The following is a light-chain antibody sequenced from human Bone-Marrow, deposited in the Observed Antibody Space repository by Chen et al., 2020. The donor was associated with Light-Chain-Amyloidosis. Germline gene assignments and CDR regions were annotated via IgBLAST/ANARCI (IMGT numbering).Light chain of an antibody. Sequence: EVVLTQSPGTLSLSPEERATLSCRVRQSVSSTYLAWYQQKPGQAPRLLIYDASTRATGIPDRFSGRGSGTDFTLTINRLEPEDFAVYYCQQFGVFGGGTRVEI. V-gene: IGKV3-20*01. CDR3: QQFGV. J-gene: IGKJ4*01. CDR2: DAS. CDR1: QSVSSTY.